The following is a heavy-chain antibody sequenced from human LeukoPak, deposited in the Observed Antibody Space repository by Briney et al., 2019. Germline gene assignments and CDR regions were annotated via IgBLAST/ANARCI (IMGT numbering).Heavy chain of an antibody. J-gene: IGHJ6*03. Sequence: SETLSLTCTVSGGAISSSSNYWGWIRQPPGKGLEWIGNIYYSGSTFSNPSLKSRVTISVDTSRNQFSLKLRSVTAADTAVYYCARQTMEYSSSSVFYHYMDVWGKGPTVTVSS. CDR1: GGAISSSSNY. CDR3: ARQTMEYSSSSVFYHYMDV. D-gene: IGHD6-6*01. CDR2: IYYSGST. V-gene: IGHV4-39*01.